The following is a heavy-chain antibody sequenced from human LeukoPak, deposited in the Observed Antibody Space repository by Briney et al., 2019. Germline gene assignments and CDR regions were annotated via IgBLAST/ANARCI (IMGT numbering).Heavy chain of an antibody. CDR3: ARGGNYYDSSPLDY. V-gene: IGHV4-59*01. J-gene: IGHJ4*02. CDR1: GGSISSYY. D-gene: IGHD3-22*01. Sequence: SEALSLTCTVSGGSISSYYWSWIRQPPGKGLEWIGYIYYSGSTNYNPSLKSRVTISVDTSKNQFSLKLSSVTAADTAVYYCARGGNYYDSSPLDYWGQGTLVTVSS. CDR2: IYYSGST.